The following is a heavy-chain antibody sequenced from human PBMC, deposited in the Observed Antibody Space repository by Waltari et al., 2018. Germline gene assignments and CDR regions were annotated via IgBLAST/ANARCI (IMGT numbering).Heavy chain of an antibody. CDR3: AKDRGGYYESSGYPLIDY. Sequence: QVQLVASGGGVVQPGKSLRLSCAASGFIFSIYGMHWGRQAPGKGLEWVSIISYDGRNKYFADSVKGRFTISRDNSKNTLFLQMNSLRGVDTAVYYCAKDRGGYYESSGYPLIDYWGQGTLVTVSS. CDR1: GFIFSIYG. V-gene: IGHV3-30*18. J-gene: IGHJ4*02. CDR2: ISYDGRNK. D-gene: IGHD3-22*01.